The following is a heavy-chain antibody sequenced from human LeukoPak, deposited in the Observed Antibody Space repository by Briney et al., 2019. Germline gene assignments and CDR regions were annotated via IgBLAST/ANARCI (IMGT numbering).Heavy chain of an antibody. CDR3: AKAGRKYSSSLSGYMDV. V-gene: IGHV3-30*02. CDR1: GFTFSSYG. Sequence: GGSLRLSCAASGFTFSSYGMHWVRQAPGKGLEWVAVIWYGGSNKYYADSVKGRFTISRDNSKNTLYLQMNSLRAEDTAVYYCAKAGRKYSSSLSGYMDVWGKGTTVTVSS. J-gene: IGHJ6*03. D-gene: IGHD6-13*01. CDR2: IWYGGSNK.